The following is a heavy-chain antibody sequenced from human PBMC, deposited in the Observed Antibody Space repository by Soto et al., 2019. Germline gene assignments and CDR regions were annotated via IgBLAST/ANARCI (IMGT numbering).Heavy chain of an antibody. J-gene: IGHJ6*03. CDR2: ISSSGSTI. Sequence: GGSLRLSCAASGFTFSSYWMSWVRQAPGKGLEWVSYISSSGSTIYYADSVKGRFTISRDNAKNSLYLQMNSLRAEDTAVYYCARDHGDYRKYYSYYYMDVWGKGTPVTVSS. CDR3: ARDHGDYRKYYSYYYMDV. D-gene: IGHD4-17*01. V-gene: IGHV3-48*04. CDR1: GFTFSSYW.